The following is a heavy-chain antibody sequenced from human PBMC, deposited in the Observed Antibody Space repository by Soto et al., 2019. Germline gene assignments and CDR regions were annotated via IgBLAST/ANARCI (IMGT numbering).Heavy chain of an antibody. CDR1: GGSISSYY. V-gene: IGHV4-59*01. J-gene: IGHJ6*02. CDR2: IYYSGST. Sequence: QVQLQESGPGLVKPSETLSLTCTVSGGSISSYYWSWIRQPPGKGLEWIGYIYYSGSTNYNPSLKSRVTISVDTSNNQFSLKLSSVTAADTAVYYCARSGYSSGWYLYYYYGMDVWGQGTTVTVSS. D-gene: IGHD6-19*01. CDR3: ARSGYSSGWYLYYYYGMDV.